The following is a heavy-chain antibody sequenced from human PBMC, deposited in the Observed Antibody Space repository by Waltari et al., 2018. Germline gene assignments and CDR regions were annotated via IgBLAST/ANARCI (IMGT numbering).Heavy chain of an antibody. J-gene: IGHJ5*02. CDR2: IRYDGSNK. V-gene: IGHV3-30*02. Sequence: QVQLVESGGGVVQPGGSLRLSCAASGLPFSSYGMHWVRQAPGKGLEWVAFIRYDGSNKYYADSVKGRFTISRDNSKNTLYLQMNSLRAEDTAVYYCAKDWVVQEYWFDPWGQGTLVTVSS. D-gene: IGHD2-15*01. CDR1: GLPFSSYG. CDR3: AKDWVVQEYWFDP.